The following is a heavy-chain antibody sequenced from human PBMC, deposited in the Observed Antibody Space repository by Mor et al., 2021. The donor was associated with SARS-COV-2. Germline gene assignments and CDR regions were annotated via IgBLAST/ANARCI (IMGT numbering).Heavy chain of an antibody. V-gene: IGHV3-73*01. CDR3: TSQPPMVYYYGMDV. D-gene: IGHD3-10*01. Sequence: AASVKGRFTISRDDSKNTAYLQMNSLKTEDTAVYYCTSQPPMVYYYGMDVWGQGTTV. J-gene: IGHJ6*02.